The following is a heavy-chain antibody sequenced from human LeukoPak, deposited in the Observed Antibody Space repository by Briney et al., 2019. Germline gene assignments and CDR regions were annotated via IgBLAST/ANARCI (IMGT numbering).Heavy chain of an antibody. J-gene: IGHJ4*02. CDR1: GFTFSSYS. CDR3: ARFWVTSSYFDY. D-gene: IGHD2-21*02. V-gene: IGHV3-21*01. Sequence: GGSLRLSCAASGFTFSSYSMKWVRQAPGKGLEWVSSISSSSSYIYYADSVKGRFTISRDNAKNSLYLQMNSLRAEDTAVYYCARFWVTSSYFDYWGQGTLVTVSS. CDR2: ISSSSSYI.